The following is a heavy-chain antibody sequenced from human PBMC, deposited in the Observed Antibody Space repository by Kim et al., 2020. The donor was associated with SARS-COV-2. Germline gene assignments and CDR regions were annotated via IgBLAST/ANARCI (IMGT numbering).Heavy chain of an antibody. J-gene: IGHJ4*02. D-gene: IGHD5-12*01. V-gene: IGHV4-59*01. Sequence: YTPSLTRRVTIQVDTSKNQCSLKLSSVTAADTAVYYCARADSGYDSFDYWGQGTLVTVSS. CDR3: ARADSGYDSFDY.